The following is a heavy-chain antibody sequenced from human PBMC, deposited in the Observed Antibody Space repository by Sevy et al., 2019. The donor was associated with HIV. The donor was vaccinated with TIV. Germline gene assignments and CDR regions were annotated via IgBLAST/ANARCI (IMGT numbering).Heavy chain of an antibody. CDR1: GYTFTGHY. J-gene: IGHJ5*02. CDR3: ARGGSLFLEWFLRFDP. Sequence: ASVKVSCKASGYTFTGHYIHWVRQAPGQWLEWMGWINPNTGDTNYTQKFQGRVIMTRDTSISTASVEVTRLRSDDTAVYYCARGGSLFLEWFLRFDPWGQGTLVTVSS. V-gene: IGHV1-2*02. D-gene: IGHD3-3*01. CDR2: INPNTGDT.